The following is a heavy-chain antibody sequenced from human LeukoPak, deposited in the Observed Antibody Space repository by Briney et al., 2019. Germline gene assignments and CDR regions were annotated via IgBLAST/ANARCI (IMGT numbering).Heavy chain of an antibody. D-gene: IGHD3-22*01. V-gene: IGHV4-38-2*02. Sequence: PSETLSLTCTVSGYSISSGYYWGWIRQPPGKGLEWIGSIYHSGSTYYNPSLKSRVTISVDTSKNQFSLRLSSVTAADTAVYYCARGVTMIPYFDYWGQGTLVTVSS. CDR3: ARGVTMIPYFDY. J-gene: IGHJ4*02. CDR2: IYHSGST. CDR1: GYSISSGYY.